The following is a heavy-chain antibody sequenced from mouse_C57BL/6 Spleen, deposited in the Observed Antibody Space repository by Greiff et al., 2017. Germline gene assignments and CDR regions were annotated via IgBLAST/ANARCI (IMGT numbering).Heavy chain of an antibody. CDR3: AREGPSTVPYV. CDR2: IYPGSGNT. Sequence: QVQLQQSGAELVRPGASVKLSCKASGYTFTDYYINWVQQRPGQGLEWIARIYPGSGNTYYNEKFKGKATLTAEKSSSTAYMQLSSLTSEDSAVYFCAREGPSTVPYVWGTGTTVTVSS. J-gene: IGHJ1*03. CDR1: GYTFTDYY. D-gene: IGHD6-1*01. V-gene: IGHV1-76*01.